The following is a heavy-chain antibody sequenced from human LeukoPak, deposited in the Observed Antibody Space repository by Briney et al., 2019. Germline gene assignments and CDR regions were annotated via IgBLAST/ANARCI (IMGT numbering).Heavy chain of an antibody. V-gene: IGHV4-59*12. Sequence: ASETLSLTCTVSGGSISSYFWSWVRQSPGKGLEWIGFMHHSGSANSNPSLKSRVTISMDTSKNQFSLKLSSVTAADTAVYYCARLSLGTLSGYPEDDYFDYWGQGTLVTVSS. D-gene: IGHD3-16*02. CDR3: ARLSLGTLSGYPEDDYFDY. CDR1: GGSISSYF. CDR2: MHHSGSA. J-gene: IGHJ4*02.